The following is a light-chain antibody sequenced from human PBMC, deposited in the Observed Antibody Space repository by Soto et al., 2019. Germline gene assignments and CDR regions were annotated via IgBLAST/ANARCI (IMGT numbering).Light chain of an antibody. CDR3: QQRSNWPPIFT. Sequence: DIVLTQSPATLSLSPGERATLSCRASQSVSSYLAWSQQKPGQAPRLLIYDASKRATGIPARFSGSGSGTDFTLTISSLEPEDFAVYYCQQRSNWPPIFTFGPGTKVDIK. V-gene: IGKV3-11*01. J-gene: IGKJ3*01. CDR1: QSVSSY. CDR2: DAS.